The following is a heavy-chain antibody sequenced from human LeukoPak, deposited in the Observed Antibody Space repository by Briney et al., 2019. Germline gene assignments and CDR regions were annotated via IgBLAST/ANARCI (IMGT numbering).Heavy chain of an antibody. V-gene: IGHV6-1*01. Sequence: SQTLSLTCAISRDSASSNSAASNWIRQSPSRGLEWLGRTYYRSKWYNDYAVSVKSRITINPDTSKNQFSLQLNSVTPDDTAVYYCARDQRVPVVIPFEHYYYYGMDGWGQGTTVTVSS. D-gene: IGHD3-22*01. CDR2: TYYRSKWYN. CDR1: RDSASSNSAA. J-gene: IGHJ6*02. CDR3: ARDQRVPVVIPFEHYYYYGMDG.